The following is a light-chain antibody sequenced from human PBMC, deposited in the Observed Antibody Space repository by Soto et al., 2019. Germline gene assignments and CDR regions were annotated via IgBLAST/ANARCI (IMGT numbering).Light chain of an antibody. CDR1: QSVSSNY. J-gene: IGKJ1*01. CDR2: DAS. CDR3: QQYGSSPWT. Sequence: EIVLTQSPGTLSLSPGQRATLSCRARQSVSSNYLAWYHQKPGQAPRLLIYDASSRATGIPDRFSGSGSGTDYTLDISRLGPEVLAVCCGQQYGSSPWTVGVETRLEI. V-gene: IGKV3-20*01.